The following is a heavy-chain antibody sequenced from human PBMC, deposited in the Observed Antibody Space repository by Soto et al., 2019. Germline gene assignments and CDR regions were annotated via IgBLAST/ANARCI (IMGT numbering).Heavy chain of an antibody. CDR1: GGSISSSSYY. J-gene: IGHJ4*02. CDR3: ARPRKTYYDILTGYYNRYYFDY. Sequence: SETLSLTCTVSGGSISSSSYYWGWIRQPPGKGLEWIGSIYYSGSTYYNPSLKSRVTISVDTSKNQFSLKLSSVTAADTAVYYCARPRKTYYDILTGYYNRYYFDYWGQGTLVTVSS. CDR2: IYYSGST. D-gene: IGHD3-9*01. V-gene: IGHV4-39*01.